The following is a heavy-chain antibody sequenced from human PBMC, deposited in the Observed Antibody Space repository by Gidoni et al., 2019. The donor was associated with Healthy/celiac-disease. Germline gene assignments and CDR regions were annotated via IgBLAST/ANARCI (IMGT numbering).Heavy chain of an antibody. V-gene: IGHV3-73*01. D-gene: IGHD3-10*01. J-gene: IGHJ4*02. CDR2: IRSKANSYAT. CDR3: TRLTTGYGSGSYYSDY. Sequence: GRIRSKANSYATAYAASVKGRFTISRDDSKNTAYLQMNSLKTEDTAVYYCTRLTTGYGSGSYYSDYWGQGTLVTVSS.